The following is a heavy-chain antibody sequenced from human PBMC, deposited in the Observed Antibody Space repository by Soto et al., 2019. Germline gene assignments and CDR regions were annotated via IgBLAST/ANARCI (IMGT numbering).Heavy chain of an antibody. Sequence: SEPLSLTCAVSGGSISSGGYSWSWIRQPPGKGLEWIGYIYHSGSTYYNPSLKSRVTISVDRSKNQFSLKLSSVTAADTAVYYCARSSGHAHDYWGQGTLVTGSS. V-gene: IGHV4-30-2*01. CDR3: ARSSGHAHDY. CDR1: GGSISSGGYS. J-gene: IGHJ4*02. CDR2: IYHSGST. D-gene: IGHD3-22*01.